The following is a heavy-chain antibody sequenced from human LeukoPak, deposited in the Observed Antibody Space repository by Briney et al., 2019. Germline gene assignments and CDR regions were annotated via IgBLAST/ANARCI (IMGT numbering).Heavy chain of an antibody. J-gene: IGHJ4*02. Sequence: PSETLSLTCTVSGYSISSGYYWGWIRQPPGQGLEWIGSIYHSGSTYYNPSLKSRVTISVDTSKNQFSLKLSSVTAADTAVYYCARDLIAAAGKDYWGQGTLVTVSS. CDR3: ARDLIAAAGKDY. CDR2: IYHSGST. D-gene: IGHD6-13*01. V-gene: IGHV4-38-2*02. CDR1: GYSISSGYY.